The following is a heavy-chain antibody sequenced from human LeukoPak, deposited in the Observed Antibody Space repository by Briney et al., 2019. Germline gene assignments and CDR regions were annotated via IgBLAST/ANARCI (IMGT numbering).Heavy chain of an antibody. Sequence: PGGSLRLSCAASGFTFSSYAMHWVRLAPGKGLEWVAVISYDGSNKYYADSVKGRFTISRDNSKNTLYLQMNSLRAEDTAVYYCARVSVEGYWGQGTLVTVSS. CDR3: ARVSVEGY. V-gene: IGHV3-30*01. J-gene: IGHJ4*02. CDR2: ISYDGSNK. CDR1: GFTFSSYA.